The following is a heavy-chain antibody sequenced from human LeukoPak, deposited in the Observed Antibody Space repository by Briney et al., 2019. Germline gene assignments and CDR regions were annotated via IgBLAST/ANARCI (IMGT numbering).Heavy chain of an antibody. CDR2: ISSSSSYI. D-gene: IGHD2-15*01. CDR1: GFTFSSYS. Sequence: SGGSLRLSCAASGFTFSSYSMNWVRQAPGKGLEWVSSISSSSSYIYYADSVKGRFTISRDNAKNSLYLQMNSLRAEDTAVYYCASTYCSGGSCYSEAFDIWGQGTMVTVSS. V-gene: IGHV3-21*01. J-gene: IGHJ3*02. CDR3: ASTYCSGGSCYSEAFDI.